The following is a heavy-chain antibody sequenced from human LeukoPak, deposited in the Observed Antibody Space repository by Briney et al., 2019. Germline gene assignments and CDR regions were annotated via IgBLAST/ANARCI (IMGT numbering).Heavy chain of an antibody. CDR2: ISAYNGNT. Sequence: VASVKVSCKASGYTFTSYGISWVRQTPGQGLEWMGWISAYNGNTNYAQKLQGRVTMTTDTSTSTAYMELRSLRSDDTAVYYCASNNNDFNYYMDVWGKGTTVTVSS. J-gene: IGHJ6*03. D-gene: IGHD2-21*02. V-gene: IGHV1-18*01. CDR1: GYTFTSYG. CDR3: ASNNNDFNYYMDV.